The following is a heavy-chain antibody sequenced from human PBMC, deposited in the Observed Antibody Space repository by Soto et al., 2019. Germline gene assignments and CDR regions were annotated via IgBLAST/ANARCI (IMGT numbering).Heavy chain of an antibody. J-gene: IGHJ4*02. CDR1: GFTFSSYG. V-gene: IGHV3-30*18. D-gene: IGHD1-26*01. Sequence: QVQLVESGGGVVQPGRSLRLSCAASGFTFSSYGMHWVRQAPGKGLEWVAIISYDGSNTYYADSVNGRFTISRENSKNTLYLQRNSLRAEDTSVYYCAKEGGLSGSYYISSSYYFDYWGQGTLVTVSS. CDR2: ISYDGSNT. CDR3: AKEGGLSGSYYISSSYYFDY.